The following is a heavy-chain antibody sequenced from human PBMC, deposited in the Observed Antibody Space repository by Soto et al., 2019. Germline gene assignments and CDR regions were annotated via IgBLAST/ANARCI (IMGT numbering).Heavy chain of an antibody. J-gene: IGHJ4*02. CDR1: GYSFTSLD. Sequence: QVQLVQSGAEVREPGASVKVSCKASGYSFTSLDINWVRQTAGQGLEWMGWMQPSTGRTGYAQKFQGRVTMTRDTSIITAYMALTTLTSDDTAFYYCAGGVSAGVDYWGQGTLVTVSS. CDR2: MQPSTGRT. D-gene: IGHD1-26*01. CDR3: AGGVSAGVDY. V-gene: IGHV1-8*01.